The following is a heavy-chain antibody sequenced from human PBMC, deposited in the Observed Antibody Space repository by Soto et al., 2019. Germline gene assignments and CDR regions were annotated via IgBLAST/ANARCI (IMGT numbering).Heavy chain of an antibody. CDR1: GGSISSYY. J-gene: IGHJ4*02. CDR2: IHYSGST. CDR3: ARGHYDYWSGYFATIDY. Sequence: QVQLQESGPGLLKPSETLSLTCTVSGGSISSYYWSWIRQPPGKGLEWIGYIHYSGSTKYNPSLKRRVTISADTSKNQFSLKLSSVTAADTAVYYCARGHYDYWSGYFATIDYWGQGTRVTVSS. V-gene: IGHV4-59*12. D-gene: IGHD3-3*01.